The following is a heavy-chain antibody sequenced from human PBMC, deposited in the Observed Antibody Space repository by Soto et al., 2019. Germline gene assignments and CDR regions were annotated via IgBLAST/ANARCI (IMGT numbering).Heavy chain of an antibody. CDR1: GFTFSDYY. CDR2: ISSSGSTI. V-gene: IGHV3-11*01. J-gene: IGHJ6*03. CDR3: ARYAPPRYPYYCLDV. Sequence: GGSLRLSCAASGFTFSDYYMSWIRQAPGKGLEWVSYISSSGSTIYYADSVKGRFTISRDNAKNSLYLQMNSLRAEDTAVYYCARYAPPRYPYYCLDVWGKGTTVTVSS. D-gene: IGHD2-15*01.